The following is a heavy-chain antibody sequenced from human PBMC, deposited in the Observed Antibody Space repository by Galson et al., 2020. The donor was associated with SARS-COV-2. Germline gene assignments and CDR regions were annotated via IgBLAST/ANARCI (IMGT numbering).Heavy chain of an antibody. CDR1: GFTFSSYS. Sequence: GGSLRLSCAASGFTFSSYSMNWVRQAPGKGLEWVSSISSSSSYIYYADSVKGRFTISRDNAKNSLYLQMNSLRAEDTAVYYCARGEVTTSNLYYYYGMDVWGQGTTVTVSS. D-gene: IGHD4-17*01. J-gene: IGHJ6*02. CDR2: ISSSSSYI. CDR3: ARGEVTTSNLYYYYGMDV. V-gene: IGHV3-21*01.